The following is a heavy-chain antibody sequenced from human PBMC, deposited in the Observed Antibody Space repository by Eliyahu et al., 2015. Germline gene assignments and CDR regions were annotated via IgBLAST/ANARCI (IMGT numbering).Heavy chain of an antibody. CDR3: SRRQKDYYYYDDMDV. V-gene: IGHV4-39*01. CDR1: GGSISSGTYY. J-gene: IGHJ6*02. CDR2: FYYSGNT. Sequence: QLQLQESGPGLVKPSETLSLTCSVSGGSISSGTYYWAWIRQPPGKGLEWIGSFYYSGNTYYNPSLKSRVTISVDTSKNQFSLKLSSVTAADTAVYYCSRRQKDYYYYDDMDVWGQGTTVTVSS.